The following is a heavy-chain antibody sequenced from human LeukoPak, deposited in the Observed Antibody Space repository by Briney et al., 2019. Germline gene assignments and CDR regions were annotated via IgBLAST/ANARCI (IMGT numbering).Heavy chain of an antibody. D-gene: IGHD6-19*01. V-gene: IGHV3-66*01. Sequence: GGSLRLSCAASGFTVSSKYMSWVRQAPGKGLEWVSVIYSGGSTYYADSVKGRFTISRDNSKTTLYLQMNSLRAEDTAVYYCARDLYSSGIYYYYGMDVWGQGTTVSVSS. CDR2: IYSGGST. CDR3: ARDLYSSGIYYYYGMDV. CDR1: GFTVSSKY. J-gene: IGHJ6*02.